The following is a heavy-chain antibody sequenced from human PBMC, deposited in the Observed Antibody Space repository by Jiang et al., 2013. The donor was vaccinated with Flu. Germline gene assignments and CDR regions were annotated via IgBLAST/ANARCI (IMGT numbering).Heavy chain of an antibody. J-gene: IGHJ4*02. D-gene: IGHD3-9*01. CDR2: IRSKAYGGTT. CDR3: TSYDILTGYLTY. V-gene: IGHV3-49*03. CDR1: GFTFGDYA. Sequence: VQLVESGGGLVQPGRSLRLSCTASGFTFGDYAMSWFRQAPGKGLEWVGFIRSKAYGGTTEYAASVKGRFTISRDDSKSIAYLQMNSLKTEDTAVYYCTSYDILTGYLTYWGQGPWSPSPQ.